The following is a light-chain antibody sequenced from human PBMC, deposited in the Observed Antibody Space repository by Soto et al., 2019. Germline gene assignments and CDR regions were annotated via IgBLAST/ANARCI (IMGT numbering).Light chain of an antibody. CDR1: QGITNW. Sequence: DIQMTQSPSSVSASVGDRVTITCLSSQGITNWLAWYQQKPGKAPKLLIYAASGLPSGVPSRFSGSGSGSDFTLTISSLQPEDFATYYCQQANSFPLTFGGGTGVDIK. J-gene: IGKJ4*01. V-gene: IGKV1-12*01. CDR3: QQANSFPLT. CDR2: AAS.